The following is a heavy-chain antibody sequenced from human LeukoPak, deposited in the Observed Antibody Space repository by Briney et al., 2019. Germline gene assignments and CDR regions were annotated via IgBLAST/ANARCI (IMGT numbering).Heavy chain of an antibody. CDR1: GFTFSDSY. CDR2: ISGSGGST. J-gene: IGHJ4*02. CDR3: AKSLVRGVQTG. Sequence: GGSLRLSCAASGFTFSDSYMTWIRQAPGKGLEWVSAISGSGGSTYYADSVKGRFTISRDNSKNTLYLQMNSLRAEDTAVYYCAKSLVRGVQTGWGQGTLVTVSS. V-gene: IGHV3-23*01. D-gene: IGHD3-10*01.